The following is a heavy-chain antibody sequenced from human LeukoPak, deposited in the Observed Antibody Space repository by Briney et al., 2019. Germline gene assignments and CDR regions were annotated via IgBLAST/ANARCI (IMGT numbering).Heavy chain of an antibody. J-gene: IGHJ4*02. CDR3: AKDHKVVVNDCAFDY. V-gene: IGHV3-23*01. CDR1: GFTFSSYA. D-gene: IGHD3-22*01. Sequence: GGSLRRSCAASGFTFSSYAMSWVRQAPGKGLEWVSAISGSGGSTYYADSVKGRFTISRDNSKNTLYLQMNSLRAEDTAVYYCAKDHKVVVNDCAFDYWGQGALVTVSS. CDR2: ISGSGGST.